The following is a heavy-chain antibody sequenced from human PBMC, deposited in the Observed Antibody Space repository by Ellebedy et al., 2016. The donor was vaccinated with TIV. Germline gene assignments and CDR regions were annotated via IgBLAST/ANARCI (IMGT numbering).Heavy chain of an antibody. CDR1: GFTFSSYS. CDR3: ARGDIVVVPAAPRHFDY. D-gene: IGHD2-2*01. Sequence: GESLKISCAASGFTFSSYSMNWVRQAPGKGLEWVSYISSSSSTIYYADSVKGRFTISRDNAKNSLYLQMNSLRAEDTAVYYCARGDIVVVPAAPRHFDYWGQGTLVTVSS. J-gene: IGHJ4*02. V-gene: IGHV3-48*01. CDR2: ISSSSSTI.